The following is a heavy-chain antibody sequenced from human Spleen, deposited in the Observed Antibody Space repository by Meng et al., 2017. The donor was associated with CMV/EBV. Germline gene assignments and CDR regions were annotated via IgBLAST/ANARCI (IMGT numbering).Heavy chain of an antibody. V-gene: IGHV3-48*04. Sequence: GESLKISCAASGFTFSSYSMNWVRQAPGKGLEWVSYISSSSTIYYADSVKGRFTISRDNAKNSLYLQMNSLRAEDTAVYYCARGGGSHRGDAFDIWGQGTMVTVSS. J-gene: IGHJ3*02. CDR3: ARGGGSHRGDAFDI. D-gene: IGHD1-26*01. CDR2: ISSSSTI. CDR1: GFTFSSYS.